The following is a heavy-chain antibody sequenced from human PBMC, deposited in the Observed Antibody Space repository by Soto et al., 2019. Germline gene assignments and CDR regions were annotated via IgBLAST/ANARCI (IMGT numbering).Heavy chain of an antibody. CDR1: GGSISSYY. D-gene: IGHD2-21*02. V-gene: IGHV4-59*01. CDR3: ARVSGCGGDCSFDY. Sequence: QVQLQESGPGLVKPSETLSLTCTVSGGSISSYYWSWIRQPPGKGLEWIGYIYYSGSTNYNPSLKSRVTLSVDTSKSQFSLKLSSVTAADTAVYYCARVSGCGGDCSFDYWGQGTLVTVSS. CDR2: IYYSGST. J-gene: IGHJ4*02.